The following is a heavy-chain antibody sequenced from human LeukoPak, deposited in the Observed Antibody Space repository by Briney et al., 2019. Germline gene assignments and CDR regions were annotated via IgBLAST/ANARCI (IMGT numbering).Heavy chain of an antibody. V-gene: IGHV3-48*03. CDR3: ARTRAAITMIV. Sequence: GGSLRLSCAASGFTFSSYEMNWVRQAPGKGLEWASYISSSGSTIYYADSVKGRFTISRDNAKNSLYLQMNSLRAEDTAVYYCARTRAAITMIVWGQGTLVTVSS. CDR2: ISSSGSTI. CDR1: GFTFSSYE. J-gene: IGHJ4*02. D-gene: IGHD3-22*01.